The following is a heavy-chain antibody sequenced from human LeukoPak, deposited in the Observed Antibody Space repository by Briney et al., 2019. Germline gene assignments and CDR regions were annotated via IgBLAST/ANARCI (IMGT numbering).Heavy chain of an antibody. J-gene: IGHJ4*02. V-gene: IGHV3-64D*09. CDR3: AKGGYSSGWFPYSFDY. CDR1: GFTFSSYD. D-gene: IGHD6-19*01. Sequence: GGSLRLSCSASGFTFSSYDMFWVRQAPGKGLEYVSVISSNGGTTYYADSVKGRFTISRDNSKNTLYLQMTSLRPEDTAVYHCAKGGYSSGWFPYSFDYWGQGTLVTVSS. CDR2: ISSNGGTT.